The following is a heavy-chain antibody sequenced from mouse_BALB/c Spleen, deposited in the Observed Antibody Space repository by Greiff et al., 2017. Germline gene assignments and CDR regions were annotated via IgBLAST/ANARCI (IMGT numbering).Heavy chain of an antibody. D-gene: IGHD1-1*01. CDR1: GYTFTSYT. V-gene: IGHV1-4*01. CDR2: INPSSGYT. J-gene: IGHJ2*01. CDR3: ARRVTTVVAEEFDY. Sequence: VQLQESGAELARPGASVRMSCKASGYTFTSYTMHWVKQRPGQGLEWIGYINPSSGYTNYNQKFKDKATLTADKSSSTAYMQLSSLTSEDSAVYYCARRVTTVVAEEFDYWGQGTTLTVSS.